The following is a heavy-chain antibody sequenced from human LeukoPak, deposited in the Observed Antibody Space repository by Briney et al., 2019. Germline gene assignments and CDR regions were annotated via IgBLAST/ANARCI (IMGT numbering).Heavy chain of an antibody. J-gene: IGHJ4*02. Sequence: GGSLRLSCAASGCTFSNYYMSWIRQAPGEGREGWSYIISSGSTTYYADSVKGRFTISRDNAKHSLYLQMTSMSAEDTAVYYCARDRDCGGDCYQGFDYWGQGTLVTVSS. CDR3: ARDRDCGGDCYQGFDY. CDR1: GCTFSNYY. V-gene: IGHV3-11*04. CDR2: IISSGSTT. D-gene: IGHD2-21*02.